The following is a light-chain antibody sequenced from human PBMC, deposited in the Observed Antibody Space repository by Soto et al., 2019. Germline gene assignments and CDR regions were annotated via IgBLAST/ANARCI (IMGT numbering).Light chain of an antibody. V-gene: IGKV3-20*01. J-gene: IGKJ1*01. CDR3: QQYGSSGT. CDR1: QTFTSGF. CDR2: GAS. Sequence: EIVLAQSPGTLSLSPGERATLSCRASQTFTSGFLAWYQQKPGQAPRLLIYGASNRATGIPDRFSGSGSGTDFTLTISRLEPEDFAVYYCQQYGSSGTFGQGTKVDIK.